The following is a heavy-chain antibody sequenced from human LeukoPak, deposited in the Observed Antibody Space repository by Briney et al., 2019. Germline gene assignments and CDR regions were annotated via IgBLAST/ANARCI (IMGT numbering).Heavy chain of an antibody. D-gene: IGHD1-14*01. V-gene: IGHV3-21*01. Sequence: KPGGSLRLSCAASGFTFGDYGMTWVRQAPGKGLEWVSSISGSSSYIYYADSVKGRFTISRDDTKNSLYLHMNSLRAEDTAVYYCARAETTRSTGQKYFDYWGQGILVTVFS. CDR3: ARAETTRSTGQKYFDY. CDR1: GFTFGDYG. CDR2: ISGSSSYI. J-gene: IGHJ4*02.